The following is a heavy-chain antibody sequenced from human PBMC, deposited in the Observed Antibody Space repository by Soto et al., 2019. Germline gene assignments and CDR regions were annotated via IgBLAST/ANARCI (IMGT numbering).Heavy chain of an antibody. J-gene: IGHJ5*02. CDR2: IYWDDDK. Sequence: QITLKESGPTLVKPTQTLTLTCTFSGFSLSTSGVGVGWIRQPPGKALEWLALIYWDDDKRYSPSLKSRLTITKDTPKNQVVLTMTNIDPVDTATYYCAHRPDYGDRGGWFDPWGQGTLVTVSS. CDR1: GFSLSTSGVG. D-gene: IGHD4-17*01. V-gene: IGHV2-5*02. CDR3: AHRPDYGDRGGWFDP.